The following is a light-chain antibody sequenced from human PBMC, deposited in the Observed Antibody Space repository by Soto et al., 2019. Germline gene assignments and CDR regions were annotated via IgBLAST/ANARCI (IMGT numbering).Light chain of an antibody. CDR3: PQCNNWPHTWT. Sequence: EVVIAQSPAILSVFAGERATLSCRASQSINSNLAWYQQKSGQAPRLLLYDASTRATGIPTRFSGSGSGTEFTLTIRGLQSEDFAVYYGPQCNNWPHTWTFGRGTQVDI. CDR1: QSINSN. CDR2: DAS. J-gene: IGKJ1*01. V-gene: IGKV3-15*01.